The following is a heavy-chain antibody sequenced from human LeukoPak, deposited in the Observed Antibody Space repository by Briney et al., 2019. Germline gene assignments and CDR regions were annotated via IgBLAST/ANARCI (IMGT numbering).Heavy chain of an antibody. Sequence: ASVEVSCKASGYTFTTYGITWVRQAPGQGLEWMGWISAYNGNTNYAQKFQGRVTMTTDTSTTTAYMELRSLRSDDTAVYYCAKLGVSGYFDYWGQGSLVTVSS. V-gene: IGHV1-18*04. CDR3: AKLGVSGYFDY. CDR2: ISAYNGNT. J-gene: IGHJ4*02. D-gene: IGHD1-26*01. CDR1: GYTFTTYG.